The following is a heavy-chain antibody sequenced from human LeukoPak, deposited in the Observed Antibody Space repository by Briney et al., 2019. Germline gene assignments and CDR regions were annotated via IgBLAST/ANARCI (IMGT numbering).Heavy chain of an antibody. CDR3: AEYCSGGSCYSGLDY. Sequence: GGSLRLSCAASGFTFSSYVMSWVRQAPGKGLEWVSSIRGTTDSTYYADSVKGRFTISRDNSKNTLYLQMNSLRAEDTAVYYCAEYCSGGSCYSGLDYWGQGTLVTVSS. J-gene: IGHJ4*02. D-gene: IGHD2-15*01. CDR1: GFTFSSYV. CDR2: IRGTTDST. V-gene: IGHV3-23*01.